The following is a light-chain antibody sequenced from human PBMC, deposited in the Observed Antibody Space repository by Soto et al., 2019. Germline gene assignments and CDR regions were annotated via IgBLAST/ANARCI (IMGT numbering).Light chain of an antibody. V-gene: IGKV3-20*01. CDR2: GAS. Sequence: DIVLTQSPGTLSLSPGERATLSCRASQIISSTYLGWYQQKPGQAPRLLIYGASSRATGIPDRFSGSGSGTDVTLPISRLEPEDFAVYYCQHYGTSLYTFGQGTKLEIK. CDR3: QHYGTSLYT. J-gene: IGKJ2*01. CDR1: QIISSTY.